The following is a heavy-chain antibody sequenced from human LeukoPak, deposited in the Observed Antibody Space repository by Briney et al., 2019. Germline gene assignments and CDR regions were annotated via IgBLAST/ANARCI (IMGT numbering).Heavy chain of an antibody. CDR2: MNPNGGNT. J-gene: IGHJ4*02. D-gene: IGHD1-1*01. Sequence: GESLKISCKGSGYTFTSYNINWVRQATGQGLEWMGWMNPNGGNTGYAQKFQGRVTMTRNTSISTAYMELSSLRSEDTAVYYCARGRQLNGDYWGQGTLVTVSS. CDR1: GYTFTSYN. V-gene: IGHV1-8*01. CDR3: ARGRQLNGDY.